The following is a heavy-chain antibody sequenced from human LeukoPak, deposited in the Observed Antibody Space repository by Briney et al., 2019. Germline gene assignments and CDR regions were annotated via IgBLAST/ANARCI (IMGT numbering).Heavy chain of an antibody. V-gene: IGHV4-38-2*02. J-gene: IGHJ3*02. D-gene: IGHD1-26*01. CDR2: IYYSGST. CDR1: GYSISSGYY. CDR3: ARTGSYGAFDI. Sequence: SETLSLTCTVSGYSISSGYYWGWIRQPPGKGLEWIGYIYYSGSTNYNPSLKSRVTISVDTSKNQFSLKLSSVTAADTAVYYCARTGSYGAFDIWGQGTMVTVSS.